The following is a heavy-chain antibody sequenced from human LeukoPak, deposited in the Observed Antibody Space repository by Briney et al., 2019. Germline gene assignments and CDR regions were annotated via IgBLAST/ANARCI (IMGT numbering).Heavy chain of an antibody. D-gene: IGHD2-8*01. V-gene: IGHV1-18*01. CDR1: VYTFTSYG. Sequence: GASVKVSCKASVYTFTSYGISWVRQAPGQGLERMGWVSAYNGNTNYAQKLQGRVTMTTDTSTSTAYMELRSLRSDDTAVYYCARGWGDIVLMVYPPDYWGQGTLVTVSS. J-gene: IGHJ4*02. CDR3: ARGWGDIVLMVYPPDY. CDR2: VSAYNGNT.